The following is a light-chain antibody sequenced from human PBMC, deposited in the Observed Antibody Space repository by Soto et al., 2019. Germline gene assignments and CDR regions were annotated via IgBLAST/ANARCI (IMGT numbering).Light chain of an antibody. CDR3: QQYGTSEII. V-gene: IGKV3-15*01. J-gene: IGKJ5*01. CDR1: QSVTSD. Sequence: ETVMTQSLVTLSVSPGERATLSCRASQSVTSDLAWYQQKSGQPPRLLIFDASTRATGVPARFSGSGSGTDFTLTISRLETEDFAVFYCQQYGTSEIIFGQGTRLEIK. CDR2: DAS.